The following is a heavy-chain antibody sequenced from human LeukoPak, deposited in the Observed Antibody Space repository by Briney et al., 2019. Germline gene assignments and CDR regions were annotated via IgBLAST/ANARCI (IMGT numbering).Heavy chain of an antibody. D-gene: IGHD3-10*01. CDR2: IYHGGST. J-gene: IGHJ4*02. CDR3: ARVTYYYGSGTWNAFDY. V-gene: IGHV4/OR15-8*01. Sequence: SETLSLTCGVSGASISSSNWWSWVRQPPGKGLEWIGEIYHGGSTNYNPSLKSRVTISVDKSKNQFSLRLSFVTAPDSAVYYCARVTYYYGSGTWNAFDYWGQGTLVTVSS. CDR1: GASISSSNW.